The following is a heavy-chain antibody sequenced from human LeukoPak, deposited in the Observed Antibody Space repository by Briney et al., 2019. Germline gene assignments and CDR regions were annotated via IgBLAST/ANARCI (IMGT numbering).Heavy chain of an antibody. CDR2: MNPNSGNT. CDR3: ARYYDFWSGPLDY. Sequence: ASVKVSCTASGYTFTSYDINWVRQATGQGLEWMGWMNPNSGNTGYAQKFQGRVTMTRNTSISTAYMELSSLRSEDTAVYYCARYYDFWSGPLDYWGQGPLVTVSS. V-gene: IGHV1-8*01. D-gene: IGHD3-3*01. CDR1: GYTFTSYD. J-gene: IGHJ4*02.